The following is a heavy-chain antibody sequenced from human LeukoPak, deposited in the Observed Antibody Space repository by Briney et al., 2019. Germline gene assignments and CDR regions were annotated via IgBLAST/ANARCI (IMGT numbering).Heavy chain of an antibody. D-gene: IGHD5-12*01. V-gene: IGHV3-43*02. CDR1: GFTFDDYA. CDR3: AKDLPRYSGYEPYYYYGMDV. Sequence: GGSLRLSCAASGFTFDDYAMHWVRQAPGKGLEWVSLISGDGGSTYYADSVKGRFTISRDNSKNSLYLQMNSLRTEDTALYYCAKDLPRYSGYEPYYYYGMDVWGQGTTVTVSS. CDR2: ISGDGGST. J-gene: IGHJ6*02.